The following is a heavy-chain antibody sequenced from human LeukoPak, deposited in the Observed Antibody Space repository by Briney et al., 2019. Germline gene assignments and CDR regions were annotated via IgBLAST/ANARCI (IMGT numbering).Heavy chain of an antibody. D-gene: IGHD1-26*01. V-gene: IGHV3-30-3*01. J-gene: IGHJ4*02. CDR2: ISYDGGNK. Sequence: PGGSLRLPCAASGFTFSSFSMHWVRQAPGKGLEWVAVISYDGGNKYYADSVKGRFTISRDNSKNTLYLQMNSLRPEDTALYYCAGTIGVVGPTTGIDYWGQGTLVTVSS. CDR1: GFTFSSFS. CDR3: AGTIGVVGPTTGIDY.